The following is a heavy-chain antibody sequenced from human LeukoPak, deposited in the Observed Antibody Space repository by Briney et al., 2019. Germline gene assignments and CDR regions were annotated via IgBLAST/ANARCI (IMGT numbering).Heavy chain of an antibody. Sequence: GASVKVSCKASGYTFTSYGISWVRQAPGQGLEWMGWISAYNGNTNYAQKLQGRVTMTTDTSTSTAYMELRSLRSDDTAVYYCAREIAPGYSYGAYDAFDIWGQGTMVTVSS. V-gene: IGHV1-18*01. CDR1: GYTFTSYG. D-gene: IGHD5-18*01. J-gene: IGHJ3*02. CDR3: AREIAPGYSYGAYDAFDI. CDR2: ISAYNGNT.